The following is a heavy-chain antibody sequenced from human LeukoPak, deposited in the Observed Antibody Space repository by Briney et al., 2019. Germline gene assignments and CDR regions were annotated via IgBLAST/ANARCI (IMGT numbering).Heavy chain of an antibody. CDR3: AKDGKRWLQGHIDY. CDR2: ISYDGSNK. J-gene: IGHJ4*02. Sequence: GSLRLSCAASGFTFSSYGMHWVRQAPGQGLEWVAVISYDGSNKYYADSVKGRFTISRDNSKNTLYLQMNSLRAEDTAVYYCAKDGKRWLQGHIDYWGQGTLVTVSS. CDR1: GFTFSSYG. D-gene: IGHD5-24*01. V-gene: IGHV3-30*18.